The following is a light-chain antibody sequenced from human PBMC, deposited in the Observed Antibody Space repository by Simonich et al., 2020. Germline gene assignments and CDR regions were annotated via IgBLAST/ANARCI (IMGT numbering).Light chain of an antibody. J-gene: IGLJ2*01. CDR2: GNS. CDR1: SSNIGAGYD. CDR3: QSYDSSHVV. Sequence: QSVLTQPPSVSGAPGQRVTISCTGSSSNIGAGYDVNWYQQLPGTAPKLHIYGNSNRPSGVPDRFSGSKSGTSASLAITGLQAEDEADYYCQSYDSSHVVFGGGTKLTVL. V-gene: IGLV1-40*01.